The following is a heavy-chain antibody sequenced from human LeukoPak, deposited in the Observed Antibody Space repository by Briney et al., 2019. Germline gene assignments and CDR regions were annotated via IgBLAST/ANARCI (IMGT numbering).Heavy chain of an antibody. D-gene: IGHD1-26*01. Sequence: EASVKVSCKASGHTFTGYYIHWVRQAPGQGLEWMGWINPKNGGTKYTQKFLGRVTMTGDTSINTAYMEVTSLRSDDTAVYYCTRRLGGSSEGYDYWGQGTLVTVSS. CDR3: TRRLGGSSEGYDY. CDR1: GHTFTGYY. J-gene: IGHJ4*02. CDR2: INPKNGGT. V-gene: IGHV1-2*02.